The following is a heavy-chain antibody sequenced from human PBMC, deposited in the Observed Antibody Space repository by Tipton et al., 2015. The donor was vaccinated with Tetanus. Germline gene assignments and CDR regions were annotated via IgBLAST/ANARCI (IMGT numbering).Heavy chain of an antibody. D-gene: IGHD5-12*01. V-gene: IGHV3-7*01. J-gene: IGHJ4*02. CDR2: LNQDGSVK. CDR3: AGGGGWMGLDY. Sequence: GSLRLSCAVSGFTFSTYWMAWVRQAPGKGLEWVANLNQDGSVKYYVDAVEGRFTIPRVNAENSLYLQMNNLRAEDTAVYYCAGGGGWMGLDYWGQGTLVTVSS. CDR1: GFTFSTYW.